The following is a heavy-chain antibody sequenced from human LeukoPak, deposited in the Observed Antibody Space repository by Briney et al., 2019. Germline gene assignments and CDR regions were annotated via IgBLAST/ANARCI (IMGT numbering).Heavy chain of an antibody. J-gene: IGHJ4*02. CDR1: GFTFSSYH. CDR2: ISIISSTI. V-gene: IGHV3-48*01. CDR3: ARTYERELDY. Sequence: GGSLRLSCAASGFTFSSYHMNWVRQAPGKGLEWVSYISIISSTIYYADSVKGRFTISRDDAKNSVYLKMNSLRAEDTAVYYCARTYERELDYWGQGTLVTVSS. D-gene: IGHD5-12*01.